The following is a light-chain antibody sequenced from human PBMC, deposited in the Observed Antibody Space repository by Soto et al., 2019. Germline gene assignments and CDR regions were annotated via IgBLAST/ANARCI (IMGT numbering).Light chain of an antibody. V-gene: IGLV2-14*01. Sequence: QSALTQPASVSGSPGQSITISCTGTSSDVGGYNYVSWYQQHPGKAPKLMIYDVSNRPSGVSNRFSGSKSGNTASLTISGLQAEDEADYHCSSYTSSSTLGVIGGGTKVTVL. CDR2: DVS. CDR3: SSYTSSSTLGV. J-gene: IGLJ2*01. CDR1: SSDVGGYNY.